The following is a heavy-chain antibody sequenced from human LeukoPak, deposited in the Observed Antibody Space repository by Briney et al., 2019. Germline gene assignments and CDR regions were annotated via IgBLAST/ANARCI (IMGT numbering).Heavy chain of an antibody. D-gene: IGHD2-2*01. Sequence: ASVKVSCKASGYTFTNYYMHWVRQAPGQGLEWMGIINPSGGIANYAQKFQGRVTMTRDMSTSTVYTELSSLRSEDTAVYYCARDPVGPAARDYWGRGTLVTVSS. CDR2: INPSGGIA. CDR3: ARDPVGPAARDY. V-gene: IGHV1-46*01. J-gene: IGHJ4*02. CDR1: GYTFTNYY.